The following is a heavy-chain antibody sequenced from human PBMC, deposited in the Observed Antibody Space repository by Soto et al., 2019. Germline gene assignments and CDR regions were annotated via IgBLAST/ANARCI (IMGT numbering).Heavy chain of an antibody. CDR2: MSGGGETT. J-gene: IGHJ4*02. V-gene: IGHV3-23*01. Sequence: GGSLRLSCAASGLTFSRYAMTWVRQAPGKGLEWVSAMSGGGETTYYADSVKGRFTISRDNSRNTLYLQMNSLRAEDTAAYYCAKWHTYYYDSRGFSGFDCWGRGTLVTAPQ. CDR3: AKWHTYYYDSRGFSGFDC. D-gene: IGHD3-22*01. CDR1: GLTFSRYA.